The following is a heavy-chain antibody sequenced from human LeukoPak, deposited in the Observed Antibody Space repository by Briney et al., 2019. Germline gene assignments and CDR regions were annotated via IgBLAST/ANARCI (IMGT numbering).Heavy chain of an antibody. Sequence: GGSLRLSCAVSAFTFSSYGMYWVRQAPGKGLEWVAVIWYDGSNKYYADSVKGRFTISRDNSKNTLYLQMNSLRTEDTAVYYCARDQAYFDYWGQGTLVTVPS. V-gene: IGHV3-33*01. CDR3: ARDQAYFDY. CDR1: AFTFSSYG. CDR2: IWYDGSNK. J-gene: IGHJ4*02.